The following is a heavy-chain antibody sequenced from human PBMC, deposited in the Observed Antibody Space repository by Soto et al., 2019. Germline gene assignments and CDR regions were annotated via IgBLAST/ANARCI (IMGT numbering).Heavy chain of an antibody. J-gene: IGHJ6*02. V-gene: IGHV4-30-2*01. CDR2: IYHSGST. CDR3: AREGYYDSSGYYGMDV. D-gene: IGHD3-22*01. Sequence: SETLSLTCAVSGGSISSGVYSWSWIRQPPGKGLEWIGYIYHSGSTYYNPSLKSRVTISVYRSKNQFSLKLSSVTAADTPVYYCAREGYYDSSGYYGMDVWCQGTTVNVSS. CDR1: GGSISSGVYS.